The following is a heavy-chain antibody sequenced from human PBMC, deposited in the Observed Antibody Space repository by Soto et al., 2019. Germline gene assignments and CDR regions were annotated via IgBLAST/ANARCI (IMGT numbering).Heavy chain of an antibody. J-gene: IGHJ6*02. Sequence: HPGGSLRLSCAASGFTFSTYEMSWVRQAPGKGLEWVSVISGSGGSTYYADSVKGRFTISRDNSQNTVYLQMNSPRAEDTAVYYCAKERSLVVTAMDVWGQGTTVTVSS. CDR3: AKERSLVVTAMDV. CDR1: GFTFSTYE. D-gene: IGHD2-21*02. V-gene: IGHV3-23*01. CDR2: ISGSGGST.